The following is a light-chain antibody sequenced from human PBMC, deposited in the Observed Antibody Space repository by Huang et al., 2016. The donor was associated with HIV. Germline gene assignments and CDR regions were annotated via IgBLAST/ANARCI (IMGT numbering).Light chain of an antibody. V-gene: IGKV1-39*01. CDR3: QQTYSNPSIT. CDR2: GAS. CDR1: QSISTY. J-gene: IGKJ5*01. Sequence: DIQMTQSPSSLSASVGDRVTITCRASQSISTYLNWYQQKQGKAPKLLIYGASSLQSVVPLRFSGSGSGTDFTLTISSLQPEDFATYYCQQTYSNPSITFGQGTRLEIK.